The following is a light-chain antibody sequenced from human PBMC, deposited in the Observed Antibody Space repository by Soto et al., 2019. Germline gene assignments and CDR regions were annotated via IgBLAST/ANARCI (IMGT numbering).Light chain of an antibody. CDR2: GAS. J-gene: IGKJ1*01. CDR3: QHYNNWPPWT. Sequence: EIVITQSPSTLSVSPGERATLSCRASQSVSTNLAWYQHKPGQAPRLLIYGASTRATGIPASFSGSGSGTEFTLTISSLQSEDFAVYYCQHYNNWPPWTFGQGTKVDI. CDR1: QSVSTN. V-gene: IGKV3-15*01.